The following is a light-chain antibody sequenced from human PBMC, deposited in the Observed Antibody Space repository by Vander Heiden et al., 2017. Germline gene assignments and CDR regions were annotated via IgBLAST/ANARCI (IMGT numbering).Light chain of an antibody. CDR3: QQSSSLPNT. CDR1: QSIGSS. J-gene: IGKJ5*01. V-gene: IGKV6D-21*02. Sequence: EIVLTQAPDVQSVTPKEKVTITCRASQSIGSSLHWYQQKPDQSPKLLIKYASQSSSGVPSRFSGSGSGTDFTLTINILDVEDAAAYYCQQSSSLPNTFGQGTLLEIK. CDR2: YAS.